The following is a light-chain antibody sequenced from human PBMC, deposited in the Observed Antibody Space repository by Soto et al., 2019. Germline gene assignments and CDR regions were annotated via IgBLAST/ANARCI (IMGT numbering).Light chain of an antibody. CDR1: ISDVGGYNY. J-gene: IGLJ3*02. Sequence: QSVLTEPASLSGSPGQSIAISCTGTISDVGGYNYVSWSQHHPGKAPKLMIYEVTNRPSGVSDRFSGSKSGNTASLIISGLQAEDEADYYCSSYTISSNWVFGGGTKVTV. CDR3: SSYTISSNWV. CDR2: EVT. V-gene: IGLV2-14*01.